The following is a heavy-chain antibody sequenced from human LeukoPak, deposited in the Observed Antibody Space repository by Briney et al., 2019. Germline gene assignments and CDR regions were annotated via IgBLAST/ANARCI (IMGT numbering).Heavy chain of an antibody. J-gene: IGHJ4*02. Sequence: GGSLRLSCAASGFTFSSYAMSWVRQAPGKGLEWVSAISGSGGSTYYADSVKGRFTISRDNSKNTLYLQMNSLRAEDTAVYYCARAPTVTTGLDYWGQGTLVTVSS. CDR1: GFTFSSYA. V-gene: IGHV3-23*01. CDR2: ISGSGGST. D-gene: IGHD4-17*01. CDR3: ARAPTVTTGLDY.